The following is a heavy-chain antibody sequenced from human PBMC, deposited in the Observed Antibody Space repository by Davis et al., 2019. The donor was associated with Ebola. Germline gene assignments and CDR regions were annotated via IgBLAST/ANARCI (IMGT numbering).Heavy chain of an antibody. D-gene: IGHD3-3*01. J-gene: IGHJ3*02. CDR3: AREDTIFGVVIISAFDI. Sequence: AASVKVSCKASGYTFIEYYIHWVRQAPGQGLEWMGRVNPNSGDTNYAQKFQGRVTMTTDTSTSTAYMELSRLRSDDTAVYYCAREDTIFGVVIISAFDIWGQGTMVTVSS. V-gene: IGHV1-2*06. CDR1: GYTFIEYY. CDR2: VNPNSGDT.